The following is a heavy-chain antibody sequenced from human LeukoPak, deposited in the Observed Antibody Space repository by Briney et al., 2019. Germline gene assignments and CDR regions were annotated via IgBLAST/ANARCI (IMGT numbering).Heavy chain of an antibody. Sequence: PGGSLRLSCAASGFTFDDYAMHWVRQAPGKDLEWVSGISWNSVSIVYADSVKGRFTISRDNAKNSLYLQMNSLRAEDTALYYCATSRAPTRLTGDPDYWGQGTLVTVSS. J-gene: IGHJ4*02. V-gene: IGHV3-9*01. CDR2: ISWNSVSI. CDR3: ATSRAPTRLTGDPDY. D-gene: IGHD7-27*01. CDR1: GFTFDDYA.